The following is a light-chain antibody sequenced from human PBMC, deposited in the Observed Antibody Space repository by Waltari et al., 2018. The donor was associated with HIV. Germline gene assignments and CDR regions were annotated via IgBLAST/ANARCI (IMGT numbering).Light chain of an antibody. CDR3: QAWDTTNVI. J-gene: IGLJ2*01. CDR2: QND. V-gene: IGLV3-1*01. Sequence: SFALAQPPSVSVSPGQTARIPCPGDRMGWPSLNWYFQQSGLAPVLVIYQNDKRPSGIAERFSGSKSGNTASLTISGAQAMDEGDYYCQAWDTTNVIFGGGTKLTVL. CDR1: RMGWPS.